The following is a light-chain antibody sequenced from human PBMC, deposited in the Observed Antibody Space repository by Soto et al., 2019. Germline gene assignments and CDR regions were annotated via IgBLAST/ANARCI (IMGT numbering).Light chain of an antibody. Sequence: QSALTQPASVSGSPGQSITICCTGTSSDVGAYNYVSWYQQHPGKAPKLMIYEVSNRPSGVSNRFSGSKSGNTASLTISGLQAEDEGDYYCSSYTSGSTWVFGGGTKVTVL. J-gene: IGLJ3*02. CDR2: EVS. V-gene: IGLV2-14*01. CDR3: SSYTSGSTWV. CDR1: SSDVGAYNY.